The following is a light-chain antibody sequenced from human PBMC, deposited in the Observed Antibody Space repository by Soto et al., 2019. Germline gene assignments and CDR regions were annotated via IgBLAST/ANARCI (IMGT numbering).Light chain of an antibody. CDR3: QHYGTSPTWT. Sequence: EIVLTQSPGTLSLSPGERATLSCRASQSVSSNYLAWYQQKPGQAPRLLIYGASSRATDIPDRFSGSGSGTDFTLTISRLEPEDFAVYYCQHYGTSPTWTFGQGTRVEIK. CDR1: QSVSSNY. J-gene: IGKJ1*01. V-gene: IGKV3-20*01. CDR2: GAS.